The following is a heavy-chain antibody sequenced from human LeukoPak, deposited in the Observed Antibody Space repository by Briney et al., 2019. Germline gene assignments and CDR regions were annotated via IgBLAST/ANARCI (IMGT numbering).Heavy chain of an antibody. CDR2: ISAGNGNT. CDR3: ARDSGSGSNDY. CDR1: GYTFTSYY. J-gene: IGHJ4*02. V-gene: IGHV1-3*01. Sequence: ASVKVSCKASGYTFTSYYMHWVRQAPGQRLEWMGWISAGNGNTKYSQNFQGRVTFISNTSATTAFMELSSLRSEDAAVYYCARDSGSGSNDYWGQGTLVTVSS. D-gene: IGHD1-26*01.